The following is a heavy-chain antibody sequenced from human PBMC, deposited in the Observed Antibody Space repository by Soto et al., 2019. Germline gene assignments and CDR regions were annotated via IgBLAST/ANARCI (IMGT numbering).Heavy chain of an antibody. CDR3: ARGQTRGRGLLFSYSHYYVMDV. D-gene: IGHD3-10*01. V-gene: IGHV4-59*01. CDR1: GGSFSGYY. Sequence: PSETLSLTCAVYGGSFSGYYWSWIRQPPGKGLEWIGYIYYSGSTNYNPSLKSRVTISVETSKNQSSLKPSSVTAADTAVYYCARGQTRGRGLLFSYSHYYVMDVWAQGTTVTVSS. J-gene: IGHJ6*02. CDR2: IYYSGST.